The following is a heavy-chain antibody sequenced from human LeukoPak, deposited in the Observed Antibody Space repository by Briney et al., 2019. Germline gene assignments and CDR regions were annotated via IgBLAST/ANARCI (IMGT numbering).Heavy chain of an antibody. CDR2: SYYSGNT. CDR1: GGTLSSSNYN. Sequence: PSETLSLTCTVSGGTLSSSNYNWGWIRQPPGKGRVWIGSSYYSGNTYYHSSLKSRITISVDTSKNHFSLKLNSVTAADTAVYYCARHAYYDFVTGLFDPWGQGTLVTVSS. V-gene: IGHV4-39*01. J-gene: IGHJ5*02. D-gene: IGHD3-3*01. CDR3: ARHAYYDFVTGLFDP.